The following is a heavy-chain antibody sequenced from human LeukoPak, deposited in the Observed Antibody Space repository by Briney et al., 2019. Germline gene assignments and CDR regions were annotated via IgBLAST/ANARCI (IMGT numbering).Heavy chain of an antibody. CDR1: GFTFSSQS. CDR3: AKVGNRYFDY. D-gene: IGHD1-14*01. CDR2: ISGSGGST. J-gene: IGHJ4*02. V-gene: IGHV3-23*01. Sequence: PGGSLRLSCAASGFTFSSQSMTWVRQAPGKGLEWVSAISGSGGSTYYADSVKGRFTISRDNSKNTLYLQMNSLRAEDTAVYYCAKVGNRYFDYWGQGTLVTVSS.